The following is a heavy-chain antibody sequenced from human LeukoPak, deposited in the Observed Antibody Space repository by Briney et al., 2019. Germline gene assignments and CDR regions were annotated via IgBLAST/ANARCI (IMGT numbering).Heavy chain of an antibody. CDR2: VFYTGDT. CDR3: ARHPFATPFDH. CDR1: GGSISSFY. D-gene: IGHD2-15*01. J-gene: IGHJ4*02. Sequence: SETLSLTCAVSGGSISSFYWSWIRQPPGKGLEWIGYVFYTGDTNPNPSLKSQVTMSLDMSKNQLSLRLTSVTAADTAVYYCARHPFATPFDHWGRGTLVTVSS. V-gene: IGHV4-59*08.